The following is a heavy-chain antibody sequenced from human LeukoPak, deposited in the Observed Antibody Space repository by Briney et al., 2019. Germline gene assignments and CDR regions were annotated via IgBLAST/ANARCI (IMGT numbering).Heavy chain of an antibody. Sequence: GGSLRLSCAASGFTFSSYSMNWVRQAPGKGLEWVSSISSSSSYIYYADSVKGRFTIPRDNAKNSLYLQMNSLRAEDTAVYYCARMTVVVHDAFDIWGQGTMVTVSS. J-gene: IGHJ3*02. D-gene: IGHD3-22*01. V-gene: IGHV3-21*01. CDR2: ISSSSSYI. CDR1: GFTFSSYS. CDR3: ARMTVVVHDAFDI.